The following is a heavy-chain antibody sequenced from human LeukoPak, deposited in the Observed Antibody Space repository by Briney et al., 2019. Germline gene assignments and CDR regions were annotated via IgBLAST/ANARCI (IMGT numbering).Heavy chain of an antibody. CDR2: ISKDGSST. V-gene: IGHV3-74*01. J-gene: IGHJ4*02. D-gene: IGHD1-26*01. CDR1: GFTFSSYW. CDR3: ARDEVGVGATHDY. Sequence: GGSLRLSCEASGFTFSSYWMHWVRQAPGKGLVWVSRISKDGSSTYYADSVKGRFTISRDNAKNTLYLQMNSLRAEDTAVYYCARDEVGVGATHDYWGQGTLVTVSS.